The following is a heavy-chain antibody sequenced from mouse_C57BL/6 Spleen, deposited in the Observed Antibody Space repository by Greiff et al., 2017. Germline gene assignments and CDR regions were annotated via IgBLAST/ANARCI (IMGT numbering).Heavy chain of an antibody. CDR2: ISSGGSYT. CDR3: ARITTVGDLYFDF. J-gene: IGHJ1*01. CDR1: GFTFSSYG. Sequence: EVKLVESGGDLVKPGGSLKLSCAASGFTFSSYGMSWVRQTPDKRLEWVATISSGGSYTYYPDSVKGRLTISRDNAKNTLSLQMSSLKSEDTAMYFCARITTVGDLYFDFWGPGTTVTVSS. D-gene: IGHD1-1*01. V-gene: IGHV5-6*01.